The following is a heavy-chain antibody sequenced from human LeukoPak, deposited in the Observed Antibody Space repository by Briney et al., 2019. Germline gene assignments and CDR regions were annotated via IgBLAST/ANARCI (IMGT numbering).Heavy chain of an antibody. CDR1: GFTFSSYA. CDR3: AKGPGGDYVEGYFDY. Sequence: GGSLRLSCAASGFTFSSYAMSWVRQAPGKGLEWVSAISGSGGSTYYAESVKRRFTISRDNSKNTLYLQTNSLRAEDTAVYYCAKGPGGDYVEGYFDYWGQGTLVTVSS. D-gene: IGHD4-17*01. CDR2: ISGSGGST. V-gene: IGHV3-23*01. J-gene: IGHJ4*02.